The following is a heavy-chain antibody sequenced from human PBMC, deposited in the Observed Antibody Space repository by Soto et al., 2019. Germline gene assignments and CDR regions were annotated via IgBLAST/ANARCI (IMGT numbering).Heavy chain of an antibody. CDR1: GGTFSSYA. D-gene: IGHD2-15*01. V-gene: IGHV1-69*01. Sequence: QVQLVQSGAEVKKPGSSVKVSCKASGGTFSSYAISWVRQAPGQGLGWMGGIIPIFGTANYAQKFQGRVTITAYESTSTAYRELSSLRSEDTAVYYCASYGGSSGLFDPWGKGTLVTVAS. CDR3: ASYGGSSGLFDP. J-gene: IGHJ5*02. CDR2: IIPIFGTA.